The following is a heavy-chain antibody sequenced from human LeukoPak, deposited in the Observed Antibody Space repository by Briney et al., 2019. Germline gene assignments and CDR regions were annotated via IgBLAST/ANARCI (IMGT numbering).Heavy chain of an antibody. D-gene: IGHD3-10*01. V-gene: IGHV3-7*01. Sequence: GGSLRLSCAASGFTFSSYGMHWVRQAPGKGLEWVANIKQDGSEKYYVDSVKGRFTISRDNAKNSLYLQMNSLRAEDTAVYYCASEGGFGEFLYWGQGTLVTVSS. CDR3: ASEGGFGEFLY. CDR1: GFTFSSYG. J-gene: IGHJ4*02. CDR2: IKQDGSEK.